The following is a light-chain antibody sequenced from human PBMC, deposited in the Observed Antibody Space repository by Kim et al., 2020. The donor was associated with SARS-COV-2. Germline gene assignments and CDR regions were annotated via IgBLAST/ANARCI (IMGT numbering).Light chain of an antibody. Sequence: DIQMTQSPSTLSAFVGDRVTITCRASQSISSWLAWYQQKPGKAPKLLIYDASTFENGVPSRFSGSGSGTEFTLTISILQPDDFATYYCQQYDSYPRTFGQGTKVDIK. V-gene: IGKV1-5*01. CDR1: QSISSW. CDR3: QQYDSYPRT. CDR2: DAS. J-gene: IGKJ1*01.